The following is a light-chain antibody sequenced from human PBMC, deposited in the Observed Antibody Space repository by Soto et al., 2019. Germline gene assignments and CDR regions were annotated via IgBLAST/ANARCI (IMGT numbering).Light chain of an antibody. Sequence: QSALTQPASVSGSPGQSITISCSGTSSDLGGYNYVSWYQQHPGKAPKLIIYEVTFRPSGVSNRFSGSKSGNTASLRISGLQAEDEADYYCISYTSSYTLLFGGGTQVTVL. V-gene: IGLV2-14*01. CDR2: EVT. CDR1: SSDLGGYNY. J-gene: IGLJ3*02. CDR3: ISYTSSYTLL.